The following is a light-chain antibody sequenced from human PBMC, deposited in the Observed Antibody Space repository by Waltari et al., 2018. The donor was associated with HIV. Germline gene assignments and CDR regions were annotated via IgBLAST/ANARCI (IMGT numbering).Light chain of an antibody. Sequence: SYELTQPPSVSVSPGQTARTTCPGDALPRPQPYCFQQSPGQAPVLVLYKDTGRPSGIPELCSGSSSGTTATLTIIGVQAQDEADYHCQSADSNASLWVFGGGTKLTVL. CDR2: KDT. J-gene: IGLJ3*02. CDR3: QSADSNASLWV. CDR1: ALPRPQ. V-gene: IGLV3-25*03.